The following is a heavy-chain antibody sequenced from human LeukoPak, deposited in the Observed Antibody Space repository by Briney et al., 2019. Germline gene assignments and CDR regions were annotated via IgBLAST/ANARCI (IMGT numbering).Heavy chain of an antibody. CDR2: IKQDGSQK. D-gene: IGHD6-19*01. CDR1: GFTFSSYA. Sequence: TGGSLRLSCAASGFTFSSYAMSWVRQAPGKGLEWVANIKQDGSQKYYVDSVKGRFTISRDNAKNSLYLQMNSLGAEDTAVYYCARDRREQWLSVDYWGQGTLVTVSS. V-gene: IGHV3-7*03. J-gene: IGHJ4*02. CDR3: ARDRREQWLSVDY.